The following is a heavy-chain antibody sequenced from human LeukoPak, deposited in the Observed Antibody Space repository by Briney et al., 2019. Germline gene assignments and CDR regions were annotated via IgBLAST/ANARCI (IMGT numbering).Heavy chain of an antibody. CDR1: GYTFTDYY. D-gene: IGHD2-2*01. Sequence: ASVKVSCEASGYTFTDYYMHWVRQAPGQGFEWMGWINPNDGDTNYAQKFRGRVTMTRDTSISTAHMEVSRLRSDDTAVYYCARANFLYCSSSTCLFDYWGQGTLVTVSS. CDR2: INPNDGDT. V-gene: IGHV1-2*02. J-gene: IGHJ4*02. CDR3: ARANFLYCSSSTCLFDY.